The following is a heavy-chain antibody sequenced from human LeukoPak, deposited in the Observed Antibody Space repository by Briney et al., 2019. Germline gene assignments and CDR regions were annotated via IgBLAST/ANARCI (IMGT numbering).Heavy chain of an antibody. J-gene: IGHJ4*02. Sequence: SETLSLTCNVSGYSISSGYYWAWIRRAPGKGLEWIGSIYHSGYTHYNPSLKGRVTISVDTSRNDFSLKLSSVAAADTAIYYCARDLNPTHYFDYWGQGTLVTVSS. CDR1: GYSISSGYY. CDR3: ARDLNPTHYFDY. CDR2: IYHSGYT. V-gene: IGHV4-38-2*02.